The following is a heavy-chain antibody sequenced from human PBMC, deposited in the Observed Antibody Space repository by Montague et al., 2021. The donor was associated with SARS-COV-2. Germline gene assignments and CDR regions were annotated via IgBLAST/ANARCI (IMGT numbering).Heavy chain of an antibody. CDR2: TSHDDYT. D-gene: IGHD2/OR15-2a*01. Sequence: ETLSLTCTVSGASFICYYWTWIRQPPGKGISLITYTSHDDYTTYNPTCKSRVTMSIDRSKSLLSLTMTSVTAADTAVYYCARGGSKYGADAFDLWGQGTMVIVSA. CDR1: GASFICYY. J-gene: IGHJ3*01. V-gene: IGHV4-59*12. CDR3: ARGGSKYGADAFDL.